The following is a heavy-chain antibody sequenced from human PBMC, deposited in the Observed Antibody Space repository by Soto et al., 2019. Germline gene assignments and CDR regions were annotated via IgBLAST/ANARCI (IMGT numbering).Heavy chain of an antibody. CDR3: AKDTTVTTLETSDY. V-gene: IGHV3-30*18. CDR2: ISYDGSNK. CDR1: GFTFSSYG. D-gene: IGHD4-17*01. Sequence: GGSLRLSCAASGFTFSSYGMHWVRQAPGKGLEWVAVISYDGSNKYYADSVKGRFTISRDNSKNTLYLQMNSLRAEDTAVYYCAKDTTVTTLETSDYWGQGTLVTVSS. J-gene: IGHJ4*02.